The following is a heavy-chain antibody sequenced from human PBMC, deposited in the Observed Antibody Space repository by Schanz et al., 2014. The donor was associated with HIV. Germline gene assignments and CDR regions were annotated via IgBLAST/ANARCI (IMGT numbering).Heavy chain of an antibody. CDR1: GITLSGYG. J-gene: IGHJ3*02. V-gene: IGHV3-30*18. Sequence: QVQLVESGGGVVQPGRSQRLSCAASGITLSGYGMHWVRQAPGKGLEWVAVISYDGSNKYYADSVKGRFTISRDNSKNTLYLQMNSLRAEDTAVYYCAKDPTYGDYGGDAFDIWGQGTMVTVSS. CDR3: AKDPTYGDYGGDAFDI. CDR2: ISYDGSNK. D-gene: IGHD4-17*01.